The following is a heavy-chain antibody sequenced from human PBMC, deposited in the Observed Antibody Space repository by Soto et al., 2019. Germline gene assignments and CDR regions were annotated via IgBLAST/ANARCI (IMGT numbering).Heavy chain of an antibody. D-gene: IGHD3-10*01. Sequence: QVQLQQWGAGLLKPSETLSLTCAVYGGSFSGYYWSWIRQPPGKGLEWIGEINHSGSTNYNPSLKSRFTISVDTSKNQFSLKLSSVTAADTGVYYCAKTMAMVRGVKGWFDPWGQGTLVTVSS. J-gene: IGHJ5*02. V-gene: IGHV4-34*01. CDR2: INHSGST. CDR3: AKTMAMVRGVKGWFDP. CDR1: GGSFSGYY.